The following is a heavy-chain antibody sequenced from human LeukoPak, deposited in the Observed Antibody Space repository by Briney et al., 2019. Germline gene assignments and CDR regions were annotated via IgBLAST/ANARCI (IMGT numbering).Heavy chain of an antibody. Sequence: PSETLSLTCTVSGGSISSSSYYWGWIRQPPGKGLGWIGSIYYSGSTYYNPSLKSRVTISVDTSKNQFSLKLSSVTAADTAVYYCARDDSSGYLPFDIWGQGTMVTVSS. CDR3: ARDDSSGYLPFDI. CDR1: GGSISSSSYY. D-gene: IGHD3-22*01. CDR2: IYYSGST. J-gene: IGHJ3*02. V-gene: IGHV4-39*07.